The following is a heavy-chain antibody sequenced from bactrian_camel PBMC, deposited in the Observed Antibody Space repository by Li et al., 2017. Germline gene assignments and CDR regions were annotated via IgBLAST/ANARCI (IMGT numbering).Heavy chain of an antibody. J-gene: IGHJ6*01. D-gene: IGHD1*01. V-gene: IGHV3S1*01. CDR3: SKGRSTIRDGT. Sequence: HVQLVESGGGLVQPGGSLRLSCAASGFAFGTADMNWVRQAPGGRVVLVATISPGGGDTYYSESAKGRFTISRDDAKSTLYLQLNSVKTDDTAMYYCSKGRSTIRDGTWGQGTQVTVS. CDR2: ISPGGGDT. CDR1: GFAFGTAD.